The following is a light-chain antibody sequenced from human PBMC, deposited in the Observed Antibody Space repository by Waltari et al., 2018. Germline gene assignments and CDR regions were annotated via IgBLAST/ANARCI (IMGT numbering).Light chain of an antibody. V-gene: IGKV1-39*01. J-gene: IGKJ4*01. Sequence: DIQMTQSPSSLSASVGDRVTITCRASQNINNYLNWYQQRPGKAPKLLIYAASTLQSGAPSRFGGSGSGTDFTLTITSPQPEDFATYFCQQGYRTPLTFGGGTKVEIK. CDR1: QNINNY. CDR3: QQGYRTPLT. CDR2: AAS.